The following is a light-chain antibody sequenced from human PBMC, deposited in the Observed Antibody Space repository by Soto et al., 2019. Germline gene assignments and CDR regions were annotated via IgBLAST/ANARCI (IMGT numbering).Light chain of an antibody. Sequence: EIVMTQSPATLSVSPGERATLSCRASQSIIINLAWYQHKPGQAPRLLIYDASTRATGIPARFSVSGSGTEFTLTISSLQSEYFAVYYCQQYNNWPPSYTFGQGTKLEIK. CDR2: DAS. J-gene: IGKJ2*01. CDR1: QSIIIN. V-gene: IGKV3-15*01. CDR3: QQYNNWPPSYT.